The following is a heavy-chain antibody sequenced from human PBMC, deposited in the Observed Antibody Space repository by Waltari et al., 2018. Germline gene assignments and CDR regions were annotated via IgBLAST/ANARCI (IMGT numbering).Heavy chain of an antibody. CDR2: IGSKTFGGTT. Sequence: EVQLVESGGGLVQPGRSLRLSCTVSGITFRDHALPWVRQAPGKGLEWVGFIGSKTFGGTTEYAASVKGRFSISRDDSKNIAYLQMNSLKTEDTGMYYCATGDLPHMYYYLDVWGKGTTVTISS. V-gene: IGHV3-49*04. D-gene: IGHD7-27*01. CDR1: GITFRDHA. CDR3: ATGDLPHMYYYLDV. J-gene: IGHJ6*03.